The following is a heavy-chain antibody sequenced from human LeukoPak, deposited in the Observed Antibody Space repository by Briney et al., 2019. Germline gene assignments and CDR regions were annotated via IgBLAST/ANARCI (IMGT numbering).Heavy chain of an antibody. V-gene: IGHV3-23*01. Sequence: GGSLRLPCAASGFTFSSYAMSWVRQAPGKGLEWVSAISGSGGSTYYADSVKGRFTISRDNSKNTLYLQMNSLRAEDTAVYYCAKDGASYGDYEDYWGQGTLVTVSS. D-gene: IGHD4-17*01. CDR3: AKDGASYGDYEDY. CDR1: GFTFSSYA. J-gene: IGHJ4*02. CDR2: ISGSGGST.